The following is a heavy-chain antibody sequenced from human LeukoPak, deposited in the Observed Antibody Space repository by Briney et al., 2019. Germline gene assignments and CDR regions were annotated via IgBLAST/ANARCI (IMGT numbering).Heavy chain of an antibody. J-gene: IGHJ4*02. Sequence: GGSLRLSCAASGFTFSSFWMTWVRQAPGKGLEWVANIKQDESEKYYVGSVKGRFTISRDNAKNSLYLQTSSLRAEDTAIYFCARSMGYCSGGSCFPFDYWGQGTLVTVSS. CDR1: GFTFSSFW. D-gene: IGHD2-15*01. CDR2: IKQDESEK. CDR3: ARSMGYCSGGSCFPFDY. V-gene: IGHV3-7*03.